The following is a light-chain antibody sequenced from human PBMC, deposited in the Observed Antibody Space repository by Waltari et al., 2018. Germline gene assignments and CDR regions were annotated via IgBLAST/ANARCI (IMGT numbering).Light chain of an antibody. J-gene: IGLJ2*01. V-gene: IGLV2-11*01. CDR1: SSAIGRYNY. CDR3: CSNAGSYEV. Sequence: QSALTQPRPVSGSPGQSVTISCTVTSSAIGRYNYGCWYQQHPGKAPKLLIYDVTERPSGVPDRFSASKSGNTASLTISGLQAEDEADYYCCSNAGSYEVFGGGTKLTVL. CDR2: DVT.